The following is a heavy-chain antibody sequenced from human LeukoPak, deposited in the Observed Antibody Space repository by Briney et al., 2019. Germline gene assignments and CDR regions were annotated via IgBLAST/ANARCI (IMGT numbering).Heavy chain of an antibody. CDR3: ARATASGSGRAYDH. CDR2: IHHSGGT. V-gene: IGHV4-34*01. J-gene: IGHJ4*02. CDR1: GESMIGHY. Sequence: SETLSLTCAVSGESMIGHYWTWIRQPPGKRLEWIGEIHHSGGTNSNPSPKNRLTMSIDMSKNQFSLKLKSVTAADTAVYYCARATASGSGRAYDHWAQGNLVPVSS. D-gene: IGHD3-10*01.